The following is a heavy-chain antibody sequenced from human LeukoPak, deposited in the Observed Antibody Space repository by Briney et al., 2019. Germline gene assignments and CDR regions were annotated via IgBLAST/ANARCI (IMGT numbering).Heavy chain of an antibody. V-gene: IGHV3-23*01. CDR3: ATSPGIAARPGYFDY. D-gene: IGHD6-6*01. CDR2: ISGSGGST. CDR1: GFTFSSYA. J-gene: IGHJ4*02. Sequence: PGGSPRLSCAASGFTFSSYAMSWVRQAPGKGLEWVSAISGSGGSTYYADSVKGRFTISRDNSKNTLYLQMNSLRAEDTAVYYCATSPGIAARPGYFDYWGQGTLVTVSS.